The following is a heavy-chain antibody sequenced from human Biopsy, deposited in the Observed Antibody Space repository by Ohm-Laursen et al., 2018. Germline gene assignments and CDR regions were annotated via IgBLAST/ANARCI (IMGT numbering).Heavy chain of an antibody. CDR3: AKDVFGGFSGSTDYYAYYFDS. Sequence: ETLSLTCAASGFTFSSFAMSWVRQAPGKGLVWVSGISDSGGSTHYADSVKGRFSISRDTSKNTLYLQMNSLRAEDTAVYYCAKDVFGGFSGSTDYYAYYFDSWGQGTLVTVSS. CDR2: ISDSGGST. V-gene: IGHV3-23*01. J-gene: IGHJ4*02. CDR1: GFTFSSFA. D-gene: IGHD3-10*02.